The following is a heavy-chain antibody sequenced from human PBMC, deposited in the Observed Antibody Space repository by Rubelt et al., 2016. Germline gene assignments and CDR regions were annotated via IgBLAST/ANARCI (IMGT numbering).Heavy chain of an antibody. CDR1: GGSISSGGYY. CDR3: AREDCGGDCYSDSDWFDP. V-gene: IGHV4-31*01. Sequence: QVQLQESGPGLVKPSQTLSLTCTVSGGSISSGGYYWSWIRQHPGKGLEWIGYIYYSGSTNYHPSLRCPVTLSVDTSKNLFSLKLSSVTASDTAVYYCAREDCGGDCYSDSDWFDPWGQGTLVTVSS. J-gene: IGHJ5*02. D-gene: IGHD2-21*01. CDR2: IYYSGST.